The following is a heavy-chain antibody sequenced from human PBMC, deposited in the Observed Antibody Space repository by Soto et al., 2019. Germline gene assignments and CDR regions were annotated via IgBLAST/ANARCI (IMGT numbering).Heavy chain of an antibody. CDR2: IHHSGTT. D-gene: IGHD3-10*01. J-gene: IGHJ4*02. CDR3: VRAVGSGHNDY. CDR1: GDSLRSGYQ. V-gene: IGHV4-38-2*01. Sequence: PSETLSLTCGVSGDSLRSGYQWGWIRQPPRKGLEWIGTIHHSGTTYYNPSLKSRVTISVDTSKNQFSLKLNSVTAADTAVYYCVRAVGSGHNDYWGQGTLVTVS.